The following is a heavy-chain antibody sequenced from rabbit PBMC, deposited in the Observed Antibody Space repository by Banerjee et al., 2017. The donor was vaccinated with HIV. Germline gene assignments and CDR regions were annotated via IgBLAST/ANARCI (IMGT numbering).Heavy chain of an antibody. Sequence: QEQLVESGGGLVQPGGSLKLSCKASGFDFSSYGVSWVRQAPGKGLEWIGYIDPVFGSTYYASWVNGRFTISSHNAQNTVFLQMNSLTAADTATYFCAGGYAGKHYNLWGPGTLVTVS. CDR1: GFDFSSYG. J-gene: IGHJ4*01. D-gene: IGHD4-2*01. CDR2: IDPVFGST. CDR3: AGGYAGKHYNL. V-gene: IGHV1S47*01.